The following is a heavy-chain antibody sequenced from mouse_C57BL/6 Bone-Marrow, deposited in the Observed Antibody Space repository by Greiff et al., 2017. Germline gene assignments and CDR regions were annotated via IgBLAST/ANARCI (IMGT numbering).Heavy chain of an antibody. CDR1: GYTFTSYG. V-gene: IGHV1-81*01. CDR3: ARLGPYYYGSRYWYFDV. CDR2: IYPRSGNT. J-gene: IGHJ1*03. D-gene: IGHD1-1*01. Sequence: QVQLKESGAELARPGASVKLSCKASGYTFTSYGISWVKQRTGPGLEWIGEIYPRSGNTYYNEKFKGKATLTADKSSSTAYMELRSLTSEDSAVYFCARLGPYYYGSRYWYFDVWGTGTTVTVSS.